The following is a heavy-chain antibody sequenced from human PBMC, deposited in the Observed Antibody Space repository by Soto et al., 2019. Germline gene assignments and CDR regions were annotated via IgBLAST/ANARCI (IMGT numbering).Heavy chain of an antibody. CDR1: GFTVSSNY. Sequence: EVQLVEAGGGLVQPGGSLRLSCAASGFTVSSNYMSWDRQAPGKGLEWVSVIYSGGSTYYADSVKGRVTISRDNSKNTLYLQMNSLRAEDTAVYYCARGGIVVVVAALTTPDYWGQGTLVTVSS. V-gene: IGHV3-66*01. J-gene: IGHJ4*02. CDR2: IYSGGST. CDR3: ARGGIVVVVAALTTPDY. D-gene: IGHD2-15*01.